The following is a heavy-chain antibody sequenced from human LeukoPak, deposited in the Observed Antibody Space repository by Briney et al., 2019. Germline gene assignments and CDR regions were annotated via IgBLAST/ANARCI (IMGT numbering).Heavy chain of an antibody. CDR1: GFSFSDHF. J-gene: IGHJ4*02. Sequence: PGGSLRLSCAVSGFSFSDHFMGWVRQAPGKGLEWVGRSTKSANTYNTHYAASVKGRFTISRDDSDNSMYLQMNSLKTEDTAVYYCSRARMGDGFNYVWGLGTLVTVSS. V-gene: IGHV3-72*01. D-gene: IGHD5-18*01. CDR2: STKSANTYNT. CDR3: SRARMGDGFNYV.